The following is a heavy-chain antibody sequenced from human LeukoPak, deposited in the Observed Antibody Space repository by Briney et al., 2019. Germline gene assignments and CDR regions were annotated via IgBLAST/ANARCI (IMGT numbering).Heavy chain of an antibody. D-gene: IGHD2-2*02. CDR1: GGSISSYY. Sequence: SETLSLTCTVSGGSISSYYWSWIRQPPGKGLEWLGYIYYSGSTNYNPSLKSRVTISVDTSKNQFSLKLSSVTAADTAVYYCARGEVVPAAIGYYFDYWGQGTLVTVSS. CDR3: ARGEVVPAAIGYYFDY. V-gene: IGHV4-59*08. CDR2: IYYSGST. J-gene: IGHJ4*02.